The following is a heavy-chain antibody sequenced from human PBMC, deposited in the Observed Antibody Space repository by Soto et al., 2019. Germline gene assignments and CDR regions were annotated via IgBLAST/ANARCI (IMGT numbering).Heavy chain of an antibody. Sequence: ASETLSLTCAVYGGSFSGYYWSWIRQPPGKRLEWIGEINHSGSTNYNPSLKSRVTISVDTSKNQFSLKLSSVTAADTAVYYCARGVAAAGTSPLNWFDPWGQGTLVTVSS. D-gene: IGHD6-13*01. V-gene: IGHV4-34*01. J-gene: IGHJ5*02. CDR2: INHSGST. CDR1: GGSFSGYY. CDR3: ARGVAAAGTSPLNWFDP.